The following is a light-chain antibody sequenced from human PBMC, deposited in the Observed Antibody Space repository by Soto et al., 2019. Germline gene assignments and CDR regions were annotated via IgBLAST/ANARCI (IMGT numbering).Light chain of an antibody. Sequence: PGGRATLSCGASQSVSSYLAWYQQKPGQAPRLLIYDASNRATGIPARFSGSGSGTDFTLTISSLEPEDFAVYYCQQRSNWPPITFGQGTRLEI. CDR2: DAS. J-gene: IGKJ5*01. V-gene: IGKV3-11*01. CDR3: QQRSNWPPIT. CDR1: QSVSSY.